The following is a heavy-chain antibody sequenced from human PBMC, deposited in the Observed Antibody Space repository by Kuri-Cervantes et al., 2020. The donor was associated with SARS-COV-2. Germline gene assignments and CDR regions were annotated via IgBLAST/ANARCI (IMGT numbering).Heavy chain of an antibody. D-gene: IGHD3-3*01. J-gene: IGHJ6*02. V-gene: IGHV3-30-3*01. Sequence: PLSPPGTPSVFHLIRYAMHWVRQAPGKGLEWVAVISYDGSNKYYADSVKGRFTISRDNSKNTLYLQMHSLRAEDTAVYYCAREEWLLASDYYYYYYGIDGWSQGTTVTVSS. CDR1: VFHLIRYA. CDR3: AREEWLLASDYYYYYYGIDG. CDR2: ISYDGSNK.